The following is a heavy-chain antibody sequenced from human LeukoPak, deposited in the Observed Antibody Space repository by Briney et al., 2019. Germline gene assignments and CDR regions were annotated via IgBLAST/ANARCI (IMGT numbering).Heavy chain of an antibody. CDR1: GFTFTSYG. D-gene: IGHD3-10*01. Sequence: GRTPRLSCAASGFTFTSYGMHSVRQAPGTRLEWVAVISYDGSYKYYADSVKGRSTISRDNSENMLYLQMKSLRAEDTAVYYCAKGNLGLLWFGPSRSGAFDIWGQGTMVTVSS. CDR2: ISYDGSYK. V-gene: IGHV3-30*18. J-gene: IGHJ3*02. CDR3: AKGNLGLLWFGPSRSGAFDI.